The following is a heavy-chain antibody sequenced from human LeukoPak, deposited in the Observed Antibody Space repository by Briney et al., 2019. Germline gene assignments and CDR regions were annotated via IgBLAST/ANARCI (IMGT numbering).Heavy chain of an antibody. Sequence: SVKVSCKASGGTFSSYAISWVRQAPGQGLEWMGGIIPIFGTANYAQKFQGRVTITADESTSTAYMELSSLRSEDTAVYHCARAGLNGGAEYFQHWGQGTLVTVSS. V-gene: IGHV1-69*01. CDR1: GGTFSSYA. J-gene: IGHJ1*01. CDR2: IIPIFGTA. CDR3: ARAGLNGGAEYFQH.